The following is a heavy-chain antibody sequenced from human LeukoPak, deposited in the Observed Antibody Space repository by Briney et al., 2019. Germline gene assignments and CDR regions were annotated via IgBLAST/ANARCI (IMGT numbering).Heavy chain of an antibody. CDR2: IYSSGSR. CDR1: GFTVNNTY. V-gene: IGHV3-53*01. D-gene: IGHD5-18*01. Sequence: PGGSLRLSCAASGFTVNNTYVSWVRQAPGKGLEWVSVIYSSGSRFYADSVKGRFTISRDTSKNTLYLQMNGLRAEDTAVYFCARGGKYTYGHFDYWGQGTLVTVSS. CDR3: ARGGKYTYGHFDY. J-gene: IGHJ4*02.